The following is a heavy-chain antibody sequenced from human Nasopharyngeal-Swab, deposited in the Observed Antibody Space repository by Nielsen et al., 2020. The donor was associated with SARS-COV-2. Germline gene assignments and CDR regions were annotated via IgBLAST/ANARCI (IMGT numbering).Heavy chain of an antibody. CDR3: ARDGPYCSGGSCFPLDAFDI. J-gene: IGHJ3*02. Sequence: WVRQAPGQGLEWMGWISAYNGNTNYAQKLQGRVTMTTDTSTSTAYMELRSLRSDDTAVHYCARDGPYCSGGSCFPLDAFDIWGQGTMVTVSS. CDR2: ISAYNGNT. V-gene: IGHV1-18*01. D-gene: IGHD2-15*01.